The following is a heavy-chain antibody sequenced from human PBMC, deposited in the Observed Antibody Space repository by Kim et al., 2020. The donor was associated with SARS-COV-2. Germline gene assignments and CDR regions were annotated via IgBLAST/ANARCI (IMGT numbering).Heavy chain of an antibody. V-gene: IGHV5-51*01. J-gene: IGHJ6*02. CDR3: ARNPYYYGSGSYHRSDYYYYGMDV. Sequence: GESLKISCKGSGYSFTSYWIGWVRQMPGKGLEWMGIIYPGDSDTRYSPSFQGQVTISADKSISTAYLQWSSLKASDTAMYYCARNPYYYGSGSYHRSDYYYYGMDVWGQGTTVTVSS. CDR1: GYSFTSYW. D-gene: IGHD3-10*01. CDR2: IYPGDSDT.